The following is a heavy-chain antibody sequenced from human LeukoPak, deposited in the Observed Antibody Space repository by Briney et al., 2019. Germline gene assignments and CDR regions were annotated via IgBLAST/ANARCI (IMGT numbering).Heavy chain of an antibody. V-gene: IGHV4-59*01. J-gene: IGHJ4*02. CDR2: IYYGGST. CDR3: ASSVAYYDFWSGAIAPFDY. CDR1: GGSISSYY. D-gene: IGHD3-3*01. Sequence: SETLSLTCTVSGGSISSYYWSWIRQPPGKGLEWIGYIYYGGSTNYNPSLKSRVTISVDTSKNQFSLKLSSVTAADTAVYYCASSVAYYDFWSGAIAPFDYWGQGTLVTVSS.